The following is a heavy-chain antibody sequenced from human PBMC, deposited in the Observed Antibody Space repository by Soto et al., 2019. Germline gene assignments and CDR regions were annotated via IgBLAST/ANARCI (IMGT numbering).Heavy chain of an antibody. D-gene: IGHD4-4*01. V-gene: IGHV4-31*03. J-gene: IGHJ4*02. CDR3: ARDYHPTTVTPGYFDY. CDR2: IYSSGST. CDR1: GGSITSGGYY. Sequence: QVRLQESGPGLVKPSQILSLTCTVSGGSITSGGYYWSWIRQHPGKGLEWIGYIYSSGSTYYNPSLKSRLTISLDMSKNQFSLKLSSVTVADTAVYYCARDYHPTTVTPGYFDYWGQGTLVTVSS.